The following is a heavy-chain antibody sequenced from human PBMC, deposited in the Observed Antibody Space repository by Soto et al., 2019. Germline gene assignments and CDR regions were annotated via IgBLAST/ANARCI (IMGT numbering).Heavy chain of an antibody. J-gene: IGHJ4*02. D-gene: IGHD3-22*01. V-gene: IGHV3-53*01. CDR3: ARESSYDSSGYDPLGY. CDR1: GFSVSGNY. Sequence: PGGSLRLSCAASGFSVSGNYVTWVRQAPGKGLEWVSVIYTDDNIYYADSVKGRFTISRDNAKNSLYLQMNSLRAEDTAVYYCARESSYDSSGYDPLGYWGQGTLVTVSS. CDR2: IYTDDNI.